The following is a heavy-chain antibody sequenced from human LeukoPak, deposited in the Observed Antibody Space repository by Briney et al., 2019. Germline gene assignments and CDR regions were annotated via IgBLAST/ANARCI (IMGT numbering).Heavy chain of an antibody. V-gene: IGHV4-59*11. CDR3: AKDSNTNYYFDY. CDR1: GGSISSHY. Sequence: SETLSLTCTVSGGSISSHYWSWIRQPPGKGLEWIGYIFYSGSTNYNPSLKSRVTISVDRSKNQFSLKLSSVTAADTAVYYCAKDSNTNYYFDYWGQGTLVTVSS. J-gene: IGHJ4*02. CDR2: IFYSGST. D-gene: IGHD2-2*01.